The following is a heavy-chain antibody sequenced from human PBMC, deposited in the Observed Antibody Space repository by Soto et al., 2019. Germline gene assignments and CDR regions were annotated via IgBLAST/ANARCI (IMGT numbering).Heavy chain of an antibody. CDR1: GYKFGSAW. J-gene: IGHJ4*02. CDR3: ARQLSHICDS. V-gene: IGHV5-51*01. D-gene: IGHD3-3*02. Sequence: GESLKISCKGVGYKFGSAWIGWVRQMPGKGLEWMGIIKPGTSDIRYSPSCRGHVTISADETVSTAYLQWSSLKASDTAMYYCARQLSHICDSWGQGTLVTVSS. CDR2: IKPGTSDI.